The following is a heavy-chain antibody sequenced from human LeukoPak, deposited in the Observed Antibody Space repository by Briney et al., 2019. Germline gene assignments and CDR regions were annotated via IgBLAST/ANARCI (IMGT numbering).Heavy chain of an antibody. D-gene: IGHD2-2*01. CDR2: ISGSGGTT. CDR1: GFTFSSYE. J-gene: IGHJ4*02. CDR3: AREGSTSGFDF. Sequence: GGSLRLSCAASGFTFSSYEMNWVRQAPGKGLEWVSYISGSGGTTDYSDSVTGRFTISRDNAKNSLYLQMNSLRADDTAVYYCAREGSTSGFDFWGQGNLVTVSS. V-gene: IGHV3-48*03.